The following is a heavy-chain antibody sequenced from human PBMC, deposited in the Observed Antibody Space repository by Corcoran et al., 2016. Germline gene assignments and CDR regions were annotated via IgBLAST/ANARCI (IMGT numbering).Heavy chain of an antibody. D-gene: IGHD6-19*01. V-gene: IGHV4-38-2*02. J-gene: IGHJ5*02. CDR1: GYSISSGYY. Sequence: QVQLQESGPGLVKPSETLSLTCTVSGYSISSGYYWGWIRQPPGKGLEWIGSIYHSGSTYYNPSLKSRVTISVDTSKNQFSLKLSSVTAADTAVYYCARVPSYSSGWVGWFDPWGQGTLVTVSS. CDR2: IYHSGST. CDR3: ARVPSYSSGWVGWFDP.